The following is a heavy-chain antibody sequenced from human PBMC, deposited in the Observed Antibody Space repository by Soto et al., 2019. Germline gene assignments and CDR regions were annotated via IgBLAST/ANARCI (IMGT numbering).Heavy chain of an antibody. CDR1: GYSFTTYW. CDR2: IHPGESDT. V-gene: IGHV5-51*01. J-gene: IGHJ6*02. Sequence: PGESLKISCKSYGYSFTTYWIAWVRQMPGKGLEWMGSIHPGESDTRYSPSLQGQVTISADRSITTAYLQWSSLKASDTAMYYCARHEATYYNYYGMDVWGQGTTVTVYS. CDR3: ARHEATYYNYYGMDV.